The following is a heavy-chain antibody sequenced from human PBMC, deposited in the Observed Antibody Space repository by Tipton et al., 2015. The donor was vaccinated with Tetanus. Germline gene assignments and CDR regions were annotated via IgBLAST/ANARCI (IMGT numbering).Heavy chain of an antibody. J-gene: IGHJ6*02. CDR1: GLTFSGFY. V-gene: IGHV4-34*08. Sequence: QLVQSGGGLAKPGGSLRLSCAGSGLTFSGFYMGWIRQAPGKGLEWIGEINHSGNTNHNPSLKSRVTLSVDTSKNQFSLKLNSVTAADTAMYYCVTVNFPNYYHYGMDVWGQGTTVTVSS. CDR2: INHSGNT. CDR3: VTVNFPNYYHYGMDV. D-gene: IGHD1-1*01.